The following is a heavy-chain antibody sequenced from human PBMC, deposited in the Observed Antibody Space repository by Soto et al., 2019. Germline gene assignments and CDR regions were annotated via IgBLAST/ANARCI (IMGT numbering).Heavy chain of an antibody. J-gene: IGHJ6*02. V-gene: IGHV3-73*01. CDR3: TRRDLEDDFWSAGGMDV. CDR1: GFTFSGSA. D-gene: IGHD3-3*01. Sequence: HPGGSLRLSCAASGFTFSGSAMHWVRQASGKGLEWVGRIRSKANSYATAYAASVKGRFTISRDDSKNTAYLQMNSLKTEDTAVYYCTRRDLEDDFWSAGGMDVWGQGTTVTVSS. CDR2: IRSKANSYAT.